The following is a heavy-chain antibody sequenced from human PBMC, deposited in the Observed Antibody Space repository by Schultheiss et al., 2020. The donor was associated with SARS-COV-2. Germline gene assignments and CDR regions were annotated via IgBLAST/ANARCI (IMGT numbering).Heavy chain of an antibody. D-gene: IGHD3/OR15-3a*01. Sequence: GGSLRLSCAASGFTFDDYAMHWVRQAPGKGLEWVSSISSSSSYIYYADSVKGRFTISRDNSKNTVYLQMNSLRAEDTAVYYCASGDSGLNAFDIWGQGTMVTVSS. V-gene: IGHV3-21*01. CDR2: ISSSSSYI. J-gene: IGHJ3*02. CDR1: GFTFDDYA. CDR3: ASGDSGLNAFDI.